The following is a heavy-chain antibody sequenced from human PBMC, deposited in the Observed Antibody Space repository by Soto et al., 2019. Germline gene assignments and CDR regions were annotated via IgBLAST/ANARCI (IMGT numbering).Heavy chain of an antibody. CDR2: IWYDGSNK. Sequence: GGSLRLSCAASGFTFSSYGMHWVRQAPGKGLEWVAVIWYDGSNKYYADSVKGRFTISRDNAKISLFLQMNSPRAKDTAVYYSVRVRAIVVAVYGMDVWGKGTTVTFSS. V-gene: IGHV3-33*01. CDR3: VRVRAIVVAVYGMDV. CDR1: GFTFSSYG. D-gene: IGHD2-2*01. J-gene: IGHJ6*04.